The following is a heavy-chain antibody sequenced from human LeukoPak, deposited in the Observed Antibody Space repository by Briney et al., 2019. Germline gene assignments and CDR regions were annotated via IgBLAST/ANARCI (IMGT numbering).Heavy chain of an antibody. CDR1: GGSISSSNW. CDR2: IYHSGST. V-gene: IGHV4-4*02. J-gene: IGHJ4*02. D-gene: IGHD6-13*01. CDR3: ARDRYSSSWYYFDY. Sequence: PSGTLSHTCAVSGGSISSSNWWSWVRQPPGKGLEWIGEIYHSGSTNYNPSLKSRVTISVDKSKNQFSLKLSSVTAADTAVYYCARDRYSSSWYYFDYWGQGTLVTVSS.